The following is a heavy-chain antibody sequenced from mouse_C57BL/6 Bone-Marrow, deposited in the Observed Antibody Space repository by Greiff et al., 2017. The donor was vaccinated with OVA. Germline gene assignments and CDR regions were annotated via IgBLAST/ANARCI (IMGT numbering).Heavy chain of an antibody. Sequence: EVQVVESGGDLVKPGGSLKLSCAASGFTFSSYGMSWVRQTPDKRLEWVATISSGGSYTYYPDSVKGRFTISRDNAKNTLYLQMSSLKSEDTAMYYCARRPHYFDYWGQGTTLTVSS. CDR1: GFTFSSYG. J-gene: IGHJ2*01. CDR3: ARRPHYFDY. CDR2: ISSGGSYT. V-gene: IGHV5-6*01.